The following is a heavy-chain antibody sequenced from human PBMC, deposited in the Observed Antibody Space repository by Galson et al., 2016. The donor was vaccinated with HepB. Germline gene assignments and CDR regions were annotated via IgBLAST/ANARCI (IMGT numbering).Heavy chain of an antibody. CDR2: TYYRSQWYY. V-gene: IGHV6-1*01. CDR1: GDSVSNNYAA. Sequence: CAISGDSVSNNYAAWNWIRQSPSRGLEWLGRTYYRSQWYYDYSLSLKSRISVNPDTSKNQFSLQLHSVTPEDTGLYYCARELGAVASQTFDYWGQGTLVTVSS. D-gene: IGHD6-19*01. J-gene: IGHJ4*02. CDR3: ARELGAVASQTFDY.